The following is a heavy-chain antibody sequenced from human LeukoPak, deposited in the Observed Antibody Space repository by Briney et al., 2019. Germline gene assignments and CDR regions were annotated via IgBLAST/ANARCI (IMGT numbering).Heavy chain of an antibody. CDR1: VYTFSSYG. J-gene: IGHJ4*02. CDR3: TRTRDYFATTRYFDY. V-gene: IGHV1-18*01. CDR2: ISAYNGNT. Sequence: ASVKVSCKPPVYTFSSYGISWVRQAPGQRLEWMGWISAYNGNTNYAQKLQGRVTMTTDTSTRTAYLELRSLSSDDTAVYYCTRTRDYFATTRYFDYWGQGTLVTVSS. D-gene: IGHD1-26*01.